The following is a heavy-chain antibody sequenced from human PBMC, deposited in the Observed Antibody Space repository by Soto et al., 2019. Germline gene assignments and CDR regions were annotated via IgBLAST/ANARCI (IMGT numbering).Heavy chain of an antibody. J-gene: IGHJ5*02. D-gene: IGHD1-1*01. CDR3: ARDRGTTGTRWFDP. Sequence: ASVKVSCKASDYTFTIYGISWVRQAPGQGLEWMGWISAYNGNTNYAQKLQGRVTMTTDTSTCTAYMELRSLRSDDTAVYYCARDRGTTGTRWFDPWGQGTLVTVSS. V-gene: IGHV1-18*01. CDR1: DYTFTIYG. CDR2: ISAYNGNT.